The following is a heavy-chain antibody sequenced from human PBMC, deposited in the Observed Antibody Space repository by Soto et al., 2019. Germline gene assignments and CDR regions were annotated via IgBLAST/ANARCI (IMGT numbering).Heavy chain of an antibody. CDR2: IYYSGST. Sequence: SETLSLTCTVSGGSISSYYWSWIQQPPGKGLEWIGYIYYSGSTNYNPSLKSRVTISVDTSKNQFSLKLSSVTAADTAVYYCARTYSSSYYFDYWGQGTLVTVSS. V-gene: IGHV4-59*08. CDR3: ARTYSSSYYFDY. CDR1: GGSISSYY. J-gene: IGHJ4*02. D-gene: IGHD6-6*01.